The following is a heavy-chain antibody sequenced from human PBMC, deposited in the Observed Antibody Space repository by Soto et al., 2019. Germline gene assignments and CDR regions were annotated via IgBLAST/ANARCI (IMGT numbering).Heavy chain of an antibody. CDR3: ASWNLVGPTIDAFDL. V-gene: IGHV3-33*01. CDR2: IWYDGSNK. D-gene: IGHD1-26*01. J-gene: IGHJ3*01. Sequence: QVQLVESGGGVVQPGRSLRLSCAASGFTFSSNGMHWVRQAPGKGLEWVAIIWYDGSNKNYADSVKGRFTISRDNSKNTLYLQMNSLRAEDTAVYYCASWNLVGPTIDAFDLWGQGTMVTVSS. CDR1: GFTFSSNG.